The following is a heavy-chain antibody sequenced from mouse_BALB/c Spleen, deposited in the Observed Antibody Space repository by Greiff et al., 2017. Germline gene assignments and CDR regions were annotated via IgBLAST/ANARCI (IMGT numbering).Heavy chain of an antibody. CDR2: IYPGDGDT. V-gene: IGHV1-80*01. CDR3: ASNYDWYFDV. J-gene: IGHJ1*01. D-gene: IGHD2-1*01. CDR1: GYAFSSYW. Sequence: VQLQQSGAELVRPGSSVKISCKASGYAFSSYWMNWVKQRPGQGLEWIGQIYPGDGDTNYNGKFKGKATLTADKSSSTAYMQLSSLTSEDSAVYFCASNYDWYFDVWGAGTTVTVSS.